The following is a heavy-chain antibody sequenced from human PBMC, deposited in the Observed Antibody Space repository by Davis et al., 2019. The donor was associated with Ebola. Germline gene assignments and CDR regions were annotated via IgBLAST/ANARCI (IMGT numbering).Heavy chain of an antibody. CDR3: ARGWLRTGLDI. V-gene: IGHV6-1*01. D-gene: IGHD5-18*01. Sequence: HSQTLSLTCAIPGDSVSSGGWNWIRQSPSRGPEWLGRTYYSSKWYYHYAVSVKSRITINPDTSKNQFSLQLNSVTPEDTALYYCARGWLRTGLDIWGEGTAVTVSS. CDR2: TYYSSKWYY. CDR1: GDSVSSGG. J-gene: IGHJ6*04.